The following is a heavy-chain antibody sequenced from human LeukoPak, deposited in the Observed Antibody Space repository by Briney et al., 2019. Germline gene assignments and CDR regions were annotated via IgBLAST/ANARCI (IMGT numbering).Heavy chain of an antibody. CDR1: GFTVSSNY. D-gene: IGHD1-1*01. CDR2: IYSAGYT. V-gene: IGHV3-66*01. CDR3: ARGLTWKAPDY. Sequence: PGGSLRLSCAASGFTVSSNYMSWVRQAPGKGLEWVSIIYSAGYTYYADSVRGRFTISRDSSKNTLYLQMNSLRAADTAVYYCARGLTWKAPDYWGQGTLVTVSS. J-gene: IGHJ4*02.